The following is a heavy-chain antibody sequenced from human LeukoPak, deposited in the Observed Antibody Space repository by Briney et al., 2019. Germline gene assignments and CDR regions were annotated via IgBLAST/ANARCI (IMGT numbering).Heavy chain of an antibody. CDR3: VRDAAHYMDV. J-gene: IGHJ6*03. D-gene: IGHD6-6*01. Sequence: SETLSLTCTVSGYSMKSGYYWGWIRQSPGKGLEWMGSMFHSGSTYDSASLKSRVSISVDTSNNQFSLKLTSVTAADTAVYYCVRDAAHYMDVWGKGITVIVS. CDR2: MFHSGST. CDR1: GYSMKSGYY. V-gene: IGHV4-38-2*02.